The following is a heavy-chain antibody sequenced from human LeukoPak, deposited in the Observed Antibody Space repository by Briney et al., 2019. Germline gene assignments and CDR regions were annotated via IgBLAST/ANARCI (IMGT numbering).Heavy chain of an antibody. CDR2: ISSSGDII. Sequence: GGSLRLSCAASGFTFSSYEMIWVRQAPGKGLEWVSYISSSGDIIHYADSVKGRFTISRDNAKNSLYLQMNSLRVEDTAVYYCARDTHGVIITPDYWGQGTLVTVSS. V-gene: IGHV3-48*03. CDR3: ARDTHGVIITPDY. CDR1: GFTFSSYE. J-gene: IGHJ4*02. D-gene: IGHD3-22*01.